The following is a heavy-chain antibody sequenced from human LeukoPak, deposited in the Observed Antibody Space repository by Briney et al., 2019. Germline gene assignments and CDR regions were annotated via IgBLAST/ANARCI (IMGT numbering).Heavy chain of an antibody. V-gene: IGHV1-3*03. J-gene: IGHJ4*02. CDR2: INAGNGNT. D-gene: IGHD5-12*01. CDR3: ARDPRRLRSNLKFDF. Sequence: ASVKVSCKASGYTFTSYAMHWVRQAPGQRLEWMGWINAGNGNTKYSQEFQGRVTITRDTSASTAYMELSSLRSEDMAVYYCARDPRRLRSNLKFDFWGQGTLVTVSS. CDR1: GYTFTSYA.